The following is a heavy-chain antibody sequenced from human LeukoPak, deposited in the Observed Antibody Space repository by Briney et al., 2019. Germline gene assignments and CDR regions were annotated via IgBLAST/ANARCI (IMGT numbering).Heavy chain of an antibody. V-gene: IGHV1-2*02. CDR3: ARGDDYYGSGSYYNVFSYYYYGMDV. Sequence: ASVKVSCKASGYTFTGYYMHWVRRAPGQGLEWMGWINPDSGGTNYAQKFQGRVTMTRDTSISTAYMELSRLRSDDTAVYYCARGDDYYGSGSYYNVFSYYYYGMDVWGQGTLVTVSS. CDR1: GYTFTGYY. J-gene: IGHJ6*02. D-gene: IGHD3-10*01. CDR2: INPDSGGT.